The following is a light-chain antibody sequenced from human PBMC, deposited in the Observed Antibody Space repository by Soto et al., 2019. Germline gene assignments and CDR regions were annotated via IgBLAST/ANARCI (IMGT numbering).Light chain of an antibody. Sequence: EIVLTQSPGTLSLSPGERATLSCRASQNISSNNLAWYQQKPGQAPRLLIYGASSRATGTPDRFSGSVSGTDFTLTITRLEPEDFAVFYCQQYGSSSSFGQGTTLEI. J-gene: IGKJ2*01. CDR1: QNISSNN. V-gene: IGKV3-20*01. CDR3: QQYGSSSS. CDR2: GAS.